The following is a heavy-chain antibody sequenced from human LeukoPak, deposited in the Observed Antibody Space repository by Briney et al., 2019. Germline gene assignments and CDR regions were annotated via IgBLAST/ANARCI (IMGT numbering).Heavy chain of an antibody. J-gene: IGHJ6*03. CDR3: AGGDWFGYYFFYMDV. CDR2: ISYDGKYT. Sequence: GGSLRLSCAASGFTFSSYAMSWVRQAPGKGLDWVATISYDGKYTYYTDSVEGRFTISRDNSKNTLYLQMNGLRTDDTAVYYCAGGDWFGYYFFYMDVWGKGTTVTVSS. CDR1: GFTFSSYA. D-gene: IGHD3-9*01. V-gene: IGHV3-30*04.